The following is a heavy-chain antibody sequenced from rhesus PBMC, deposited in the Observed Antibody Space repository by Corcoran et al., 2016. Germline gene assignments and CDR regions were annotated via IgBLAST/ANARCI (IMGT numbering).Heavy chain of an antibody. D-gene: IGHD7-45*01. Sequence: QVQLQESGPGLVKPSETLSLTCAVSGGFISSNHWCWIRQPPGKGLEWIGRIFGGVGLPTYNPSPPSRVTISTTTSKTQFSLKLSSVTAADTALYYCARGVGNDYWGQGVLVTVSS. CDR2: IFGGVGLP. J-gene: IGHJ4*01. V-gene: IGHV4-147*01. CDR3: ARGVGNDY. CDR1: GGFISSNH.